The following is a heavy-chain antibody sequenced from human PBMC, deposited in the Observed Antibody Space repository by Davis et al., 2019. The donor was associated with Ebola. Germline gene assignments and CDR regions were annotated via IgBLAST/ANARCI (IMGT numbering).Heavy chain of an antibody. CDR3: AKDPRYSNGRGWFDP. V-gene: IGHV3-23*01. D-gene: IGHD4-11*01. Sequence: GESLKISCAASGFTFSSYAMSWVRQAPGKGLEWVSAISGSGGSTYYADSVKGRFTISRDNSKNTLYLQMNSLRAEDTAVYYCAKDPRYSNGRGWFDPWGQGTLVTVSS. J-gene: IGHJ5*02. CDR1: GFTFSSYA. CDR2: ISGSGGST.